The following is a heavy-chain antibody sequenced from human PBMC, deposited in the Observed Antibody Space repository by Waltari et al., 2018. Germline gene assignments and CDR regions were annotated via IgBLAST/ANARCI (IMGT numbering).Heavy chain of an antibody. D-gene: IGHD1-1*01. CDR2: MSGSGGST. V-gene: IGHV3-23*01. CDR1: GFTFSSYA. CDR3: AKVDPYTTYGMDV. Sequence: EVQLLESGGGLVQPGGSLRLSCAASGFTFSSYAMSWVRQAPGKGLEWVSAMSGSGGSTYYAYSVKGRFTISRDNSKNTLYLQMNSLRAEDTAVYYCAKVDPYTTYGMDVWGQGTTVTVSS. J-gene: IGHJ6*02.